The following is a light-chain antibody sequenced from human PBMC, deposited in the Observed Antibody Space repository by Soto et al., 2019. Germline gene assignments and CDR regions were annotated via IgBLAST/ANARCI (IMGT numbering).Light chain of an antibody. CDR3: QQYNNWPPT. Sequence: ETVMTQSPATLSVSPGERATLSCRASQSVTSNLNWYQQKPGQPPRLLIYGAASRVVGIPTRFSGSGSGTEFTLTISSLESEDFAVYYCQQYNNWPPTFGPGTQLDI. CDR1: QSVTSN. J-gene: IGKJ5*01. CDR2: GAA. V-gene: IGKV3-15*01.